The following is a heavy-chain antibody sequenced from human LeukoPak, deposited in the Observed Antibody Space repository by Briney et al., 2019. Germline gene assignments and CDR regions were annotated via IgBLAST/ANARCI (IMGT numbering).Heavy chain of an antibody. CDR3: ARDVPGSIGTTARFDP. V-gene: IGHV1-18*01. D-gene: IGHD1-1*01. CDR1: GYTSSSYG. CDR2: ISSYNGNT. Sequence: ASVKVSCKSSGYTSSSYGISWMRRAPGQGLEWMGWISSYNGNTNYAQKFQGRVSMTTDTSTSIAYMELRSLRSDDTAVYYCARDVPGSIGTTARFDPWGQGTLVTVSS. J-gene: IGHJ5*02.